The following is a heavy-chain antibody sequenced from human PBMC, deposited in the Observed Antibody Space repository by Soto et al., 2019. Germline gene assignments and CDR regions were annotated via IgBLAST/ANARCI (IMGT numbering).Heavy chain of an antibody. V-gene: IGHV4-59*08. J-gene: IGHJ4*02. CDR1: GGSISSYY. Sequence: SETLSLTCTVSGGSISSYYWSWIRQPPGKGLEWIGYIYYSGSTNYNPSLKSRVTISVDTSKNQFSLKLSPVTAADTAVYYCARRYGYCFDYWGQGTLVTVSS. CDR2: IYYSGST. D-gene: IGHD2-2*03. CDR3: ARRYGYCFDY.